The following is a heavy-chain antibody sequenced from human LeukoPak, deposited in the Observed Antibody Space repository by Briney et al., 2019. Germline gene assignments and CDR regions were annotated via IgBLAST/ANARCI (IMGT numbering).Heavy chain of an antibody. CDR3: VRDIYDDNN. CDR2: IYDSGRA. J-gene: IGHJ4*02. Sequence: PSETLSLTCTVSGGSISTGGYSWSWIRQPPGKTLEWIGYIYDSGRAYYNPSLKSRVTISMDTSSNHFSLKLRSVTAADTAVYYCVRDIYDDNNWGQGTLVTVSS. CDR1: GGSISTGGYS. V-gene: IGHV4-30-4*07. D-gene: IGHD3-16*01.